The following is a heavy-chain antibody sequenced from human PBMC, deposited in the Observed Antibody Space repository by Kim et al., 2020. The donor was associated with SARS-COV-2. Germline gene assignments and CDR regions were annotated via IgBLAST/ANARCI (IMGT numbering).Heavy chain of an antibody. V-gene: IGHV4-59*08. CDR1: GGSISSYY. D-gene: IGHD6-6*01. Sequence: SETLSLTCTVSGGSISSYYWSWIRQPPGKGLEWIGYIYYSGSTNYNPSLKSRVTISVDTSKNQFSLKLSSVTAADTAVYYCARWGGSSWDEYFDYWGQGTLVTVSS. CDR2: IYYSGST. J-gene: IGHJ4*02. CDR3: ARWGGSSWDEYFDY.